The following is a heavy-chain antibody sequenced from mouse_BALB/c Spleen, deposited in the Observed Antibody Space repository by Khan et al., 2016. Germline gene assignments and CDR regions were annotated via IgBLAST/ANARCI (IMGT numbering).Heavy chain of an antibody. J-gene: IGHJ3*01. CDR3: AYDGYYAWFPY. Sequence: EVQLQELGPGLVKPSQSLSLTCTVTGYSITSDYAWNWIRQFPGNKLEWMGYISYSGITSYNPSLKSRISITRDTSKNQFFLQLISVTTEDTATYYCAYDGYYAWFPYWGQGTLVTVSA. CDR1: GYSITSDYA. CDR2: ISYSGIT. D-gene: IGHD2-3*01. V-gene: IGHV3-2*02.